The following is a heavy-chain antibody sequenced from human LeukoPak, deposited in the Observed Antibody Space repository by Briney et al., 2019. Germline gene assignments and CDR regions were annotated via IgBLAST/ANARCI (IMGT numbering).Heavy chain of an antibody. Sequence: EGSLRLSSAASGFTFSSYGMHWVRQAPGKGLEWVAVIWYDGSNKYYADSVKGRFTISRDDSKNTLYLQMNSLRAEDTAVYYCARAQGWSENSKTPHYWGQGTLVTVSS. CDR3: ARAQGWSENSKTPHY. CDR2: IWYDGSNK. CDR1: GFTFSSYG. J-gene: IGHJ4*02. D-gene: IGHD6-6*01. V-gene: IGHV3-33*01.